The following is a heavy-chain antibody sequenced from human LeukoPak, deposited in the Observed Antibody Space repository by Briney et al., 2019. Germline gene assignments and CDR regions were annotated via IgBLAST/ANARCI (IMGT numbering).Heavy chain of an antibody. CDR1: GGSFSGYY. V-gene: IGHV4-34*01. CDR3: VCTKNWYFDL. J-gene: IGHJ2*01. CDR2: INHSGST. Sequence: SETLSLTCAVYGGSFSGYYWNWIRQPPGKGLEWIGKINHSGSTNYNPSLKSRVTISVDTSKNQFSLKLSSVTAADTAVYYCVCTKNWYFDLWGRGTLVTVSS.